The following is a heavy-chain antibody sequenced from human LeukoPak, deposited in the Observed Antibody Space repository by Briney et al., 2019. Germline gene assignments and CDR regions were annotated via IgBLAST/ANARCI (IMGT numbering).Heavy chain of an antibody. CDR1: GFTFSSYA. V-gene: IGHV3-23*01. Sequence: GGSLRLSCAASGFTFSSYAMSWVRQAPGKGLEWVSGISGSGGSTYYADSVKGRFTNSRDNSKNTLYLQMNSLRAEDTAVYYCAKAPTSSGWYIDYWGQGTLVTVSS. CDR3: AKAPTSSGWYIDY. D-gene: IGHD6-19*01. J-gene: IGHJ4*02. CDR2: ISGSGGST.